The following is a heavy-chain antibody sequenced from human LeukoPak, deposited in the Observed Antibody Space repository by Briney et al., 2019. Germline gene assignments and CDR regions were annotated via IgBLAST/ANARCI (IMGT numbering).Heavy chain of an antibody. CDR3: ARDFTR. J-gene: IGHJ4*02. V-gene: IGHV4-34*01. Sequence: SETPSLTCALYGGSFSGYYCICIRQPRGKGLEWIGEISLSVSINDNPSLKRRVIISVATFKNQFCLKLSSVTAAATAVYYCARDFTRWGQGTLLPVS. CDR2: ISLSVSI. D-gene: IGHD3-3*01. CDR1: GGSFSGYY.